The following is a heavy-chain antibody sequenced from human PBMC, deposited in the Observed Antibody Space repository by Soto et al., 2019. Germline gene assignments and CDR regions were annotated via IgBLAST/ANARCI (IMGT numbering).Heavy chain of an antibody. Sequence: QVHLVQSGAEVKKPGASVKVSCKASVYIFITYYIYWVRQAPGQWLEWIGIINPNGGSTNYTQKFRGRVTMARDTSTSTGYMDLRSLRSDDTAVYYWARDLAAADYWGQGTLVTVSS. D-gene: IGHD6-13*01. CDR1: VYIFITYY. J-gene: IGHJ4*02. CDR2: INPNGGST. CDR3: ARDLAAADY. V-gene: IGHV1-46*01.